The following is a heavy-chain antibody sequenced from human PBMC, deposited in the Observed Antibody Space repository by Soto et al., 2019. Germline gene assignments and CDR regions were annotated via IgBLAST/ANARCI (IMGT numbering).Heavy chain of an antibody. V-gene: IGHV3-73*01. Sequence: GGSLRLSCAASGFTFSGSAMHWVRQASGKGLEWVGRIRSKANSYATAYAASVKGMFTISRDDSKNTAYLQMNSLKTEDTAGYYCTRHAWKYSGYDSFRSGAFDIWGQGTMVTVSS. CDR2: IRSKANSYAT. J-gene: IGHJ3*02. CDR3: TRHAWKYSGYDSFRSGAFDI. D-gene: IGHD5-12*01. CDR1: GFTFSGSA.